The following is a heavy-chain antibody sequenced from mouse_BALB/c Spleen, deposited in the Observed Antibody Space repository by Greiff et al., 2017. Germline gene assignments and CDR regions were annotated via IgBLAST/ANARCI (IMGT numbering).Heavy chain of an antibody. CDR3: ARLGLAWFAY. Sequence: VQLKESGPGLVKPSQSLSLTCTVTGYSITSDYAWNWIRQFPGNKLEWMGYISYSGSTSYNPSLKSRISITRDTSKNQFFLQLNSVTTEDTATYYCARLGLAWFAYWGQGTLVTVSA. J-gene: IGHJ3*01. CDR1: GYSITSDYA. V-gene: IGHV3-2*02. CDR2: ISYSGST.